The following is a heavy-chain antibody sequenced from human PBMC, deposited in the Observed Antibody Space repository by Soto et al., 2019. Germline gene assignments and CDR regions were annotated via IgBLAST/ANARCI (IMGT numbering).Heavy chain of an antibody. CDR1: GFTFSNYD. V-gene: IGHV3-23*01. CDR3: AYRNYYAKSGYTFPYFDF. Sequence: EVQLLESGGRIVQPGGPVRLSCVASGFTFSNYDMSWVRQAPGKGLDWVSTISGSGDRTYYADSVKGRFTISRDNSRNTVYLQMNSLRVEDTAVYYCAYRNYYAKSGYTFPYFDFWGQGNLVTVSS. D-gene: IGHD3-22*01. CDR2: ISGSGDRT. J-gene: IGHJ4*02.